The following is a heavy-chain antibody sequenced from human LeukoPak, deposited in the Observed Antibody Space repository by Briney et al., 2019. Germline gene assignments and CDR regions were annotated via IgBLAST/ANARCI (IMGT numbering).Heavy chain of an antibody. Sequence: GASVKVSCKASGYTFTGYYMHWVRQAPGQGLEWMGWINPNSGGTNYAQKFQGRVTMTRDTSISTAYMELSRLRSDDTAVYYCATLYYYGSGSESDYWGQGTLATVSS. CDR3: ATLYYYGSGSESDY. J-gene: IGHJ4*02. CDR2: INPNSGGT. V-gene: IGHV1-2*02. CDR1: GYTFTGYY. D-gene: IGHD3-10*01.